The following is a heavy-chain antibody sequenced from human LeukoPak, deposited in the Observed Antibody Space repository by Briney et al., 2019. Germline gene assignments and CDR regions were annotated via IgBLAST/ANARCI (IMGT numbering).Heavy chain of an antibody. V-gene: IGHV3-11*01. Sequence: GGSRRLSCAASGFTFSDYYMSCIRQAPGEGLEWVSYISSSVSNIYYTNSVKGRFTIPRDNAKNSLYLQMNSLRAEDTAVYYCARGCSGGSCYTPLWFDPWGQGTLVTVSS. CDR1: GFTFSDYY. CDR3: ARGCSGGSCYTPLWFDP. J-gene: IGHJ5*02. D-gene: IGHD2-15*01. CDR2: ISSSVSNI.